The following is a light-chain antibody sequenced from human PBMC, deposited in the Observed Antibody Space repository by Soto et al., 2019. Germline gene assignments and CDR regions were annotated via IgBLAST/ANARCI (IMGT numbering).Light chain of an antibody. CDR1: SGHNNYA. CDR2: LNSDGSH. CDR3: QTWGTGIQV. J-gene: IGLJ3*02. V-gene: IGLV4-69*01. Sequence: QSVLTQSPSASASLGASVKLTCTLSSGHNNYAIAWHQQQPEKGPRYFMKLNSDGSHSKGDGIPDRFSGSSSGAERYLTISNLQSEDEAEYYCQTWGTGIQVFGGGTKLTVL.